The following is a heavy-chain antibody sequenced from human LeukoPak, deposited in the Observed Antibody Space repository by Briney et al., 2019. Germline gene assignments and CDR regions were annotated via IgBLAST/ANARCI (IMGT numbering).Heavy chain of an antibody. J-gene: IGHJ3*02. Sequence: PSETLSLTCTVSGGSISSYYWSWIRQPPGKGLEWIGYIYYSGSTNYNPSLKSRATISVDTSKNQFSLKLSSVTAADTAVYYCASASSDVDTAMVNAFDIWGQGTMVTVSS. V-gene: IGHV4-59*01. CDR3: ASASSDVDTAMVNAFDI. CDR2: IYYSGST. D-gene: IGHD5-18*01. CDR1: GGSISSYY.